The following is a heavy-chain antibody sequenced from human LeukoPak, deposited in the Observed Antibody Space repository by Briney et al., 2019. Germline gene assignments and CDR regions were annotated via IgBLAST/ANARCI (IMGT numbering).Heavy chain of an antibody. V-gene: IGHV1-2*06. Sequence: ASVKVSCKASGYTFTGYYMHWVRQAPGQGLEWMGRINPTSGGTNYAQKFQGRVTMNRDTSISTAYMELSRLRSDDTAVYYCARVGCSGGSCAYYWFDPWGQGTLVTVSS. CDR2: INPTSGGT. CDR3: ARVGCSGGSCAYYWFDP. CDR1: GYTFTGYY. D-gene: IGHD2-15*01. J-gene: IGHJ5*02.